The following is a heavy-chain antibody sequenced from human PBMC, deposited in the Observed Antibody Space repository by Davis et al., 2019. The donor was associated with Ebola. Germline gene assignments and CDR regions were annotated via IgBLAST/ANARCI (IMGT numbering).Heavy chain of an antibody. J-gene: IGHJ6*02. V-gene: IGHV3-23*01. CDR1: GFTFSSYA. CDR2: ISGNGGST. CDR3: AKHRVTTGYYDMDV. D-gene: IGHD4-17*01. Sequence: GESLKISCAASGFTFSSYAMSWVRQAPGKGLEWVSAISGNGGSTYYADSVKGRFTISRDNSKNTLYLQMNSLRAEDTAVYYCAKHRVTTGYYDMDVWGQGTTVTVSS.